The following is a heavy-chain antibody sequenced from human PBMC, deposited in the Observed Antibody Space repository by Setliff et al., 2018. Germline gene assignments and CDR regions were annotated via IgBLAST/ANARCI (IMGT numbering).Heavy chain of an antibody. CDR1: GYTFTSHY. Sequence: GASVKVSCKASGYTFTSHYMHWVRQAPGLGLGWMGTISPSSGRTSYAQKVQGRVTMTRDTSTSTVYMDMSSLRSEDTAVYYCARDVFPYHYEGAFDIWGQGTMVTVSS. CDR3: ARDVFPYHYEGAFDI. D-gene: IGHD3-22*01. V-gene: IGHV1-46*01. J-gene: IGHJ3*02. CDR2: ISPSSGRT.